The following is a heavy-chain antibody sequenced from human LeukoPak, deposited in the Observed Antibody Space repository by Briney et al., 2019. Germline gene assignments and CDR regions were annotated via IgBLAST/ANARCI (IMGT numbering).Heavy chain of an antibody. CDR3: ARGGPTVTYFDY. CDR1: GCSISSYY. D-gene: IGHD4-17*01. Sequence: SETLSLTCTVSGCSISSYYWSWIRQPPGKGLEWIGYIYYSGSTNYNPSLKSRVTISVDTSKNQFSLKLSSVTAADTAVYYCARGGPTVTYFDYWGQGTLVTVSS. V-gene: IGHV4-59*01. CDR2: IYYSGST. J-gene: IGHJ4*02.